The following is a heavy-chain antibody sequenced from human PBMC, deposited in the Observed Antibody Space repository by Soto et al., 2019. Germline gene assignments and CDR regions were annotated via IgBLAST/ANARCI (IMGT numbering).Heavy chain of an antibody. CDR2: ISYDGSNK. Sequence: QVQLVESGGGVVQPGRSLRLSCAASGFTFSSYAMHWVRQAPGKGLEWVAVISYDGSNKYYADSVKGRFTISRDNSKNTLYLQMNSLRAEDTAVYYCARDRDYYDSSGIDYWGQGTLVTVSS. CDR1: GFTFSSYA. D-gene: IGHD3-22*01. V-gene: IGHV3-30-3*01. CDR3: ARDRDYYDSSGIDY. J-gene: IGHJ4*02.